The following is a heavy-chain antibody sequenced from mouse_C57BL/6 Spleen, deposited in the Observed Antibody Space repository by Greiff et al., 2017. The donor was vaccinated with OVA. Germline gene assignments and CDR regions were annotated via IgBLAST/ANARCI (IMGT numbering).Heavy chain of an antibody. V-gene: IGHV1-82*01. J-gene: IGHJ2*01. CDR3: ARDYGNYFDY. CDR2: IYPGDGDT. Sequence: QVQLQQSGPELVKPGASVKISCKASGYAFSSSWMNWVKQRPGKGLEWIGRIYPGDGDTNYNGKFKGKATLTADKSSSTAYMQLSSLTSEDSAVYFCARDYGNYFDYWGQGTTLTVSS. CDR1: GYAFSSSW. D-gene: IGHD1-1*01.